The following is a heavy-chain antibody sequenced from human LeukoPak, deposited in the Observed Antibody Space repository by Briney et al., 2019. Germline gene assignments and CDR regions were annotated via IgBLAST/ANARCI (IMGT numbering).Heavy chain of an antibody. J-gene: IGHJ4*02. D-gene: IGHD4-17*01. CDR2: KWYNGGNK. V-gene: IGHV3-33*01. Sequence: PGRALRLSCAAHGFSFRSYAMNWVRQAPGWGQEMDAVKWYNGGNKYDADSVKSRFTISRDNSKNTLYVQMNSLGAEDTAVYYCARGGAFGDRTYYFASWGQGILVTVSS. CDR3: ARGGAFGDRTYYFAS. CDR1: GFSFRSYA.